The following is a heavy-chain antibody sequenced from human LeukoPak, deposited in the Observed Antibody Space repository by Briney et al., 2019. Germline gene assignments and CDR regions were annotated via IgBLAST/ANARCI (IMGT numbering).Heavy chain of an antibody. V-gene: IGHV3-11*01. J-gene: IGHJ4*02. D-gene: IGHD3-22*01. CDR1: GFTFSDYY. CDR2: ISSSGSTI. Sequence: PGGSLRLSCAATGFTFSDYYMSWIRQAPGKGLEWVSYISSSGSTIYYADAVKGRFTISRDNAKNSLYLQMNSLRAEDTAVYYCAKEAYYYDSSGYYFDYWGQGTLVTVSS. CDR3: AKEAYYYDSSGYYFDY.